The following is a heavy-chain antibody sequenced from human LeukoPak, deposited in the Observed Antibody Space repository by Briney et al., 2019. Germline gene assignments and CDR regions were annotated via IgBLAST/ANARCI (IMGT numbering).Heavy chain of an antibody. J-gene: IGHJ5*02. CDR2: ISAYNGNT. CDR1: GYTFTSYG. Sequence: ASVKVSCKASGYTFTSYGISWVRQAPGQGLEWMGWISAYNGNTNYAQKLQGRVTMNTDTYTSTAYMELRSLRSDDTAVYYCARDLSTRYSSSWYISSPKKNPLEHNWFDPWGQGTLVTVSS. CDR3: ARDLSTRYSSSWYISSPKKNPLEHNWFDP. V-gene: IGHV1-18*01. D-gene: IGHD6-13*01.